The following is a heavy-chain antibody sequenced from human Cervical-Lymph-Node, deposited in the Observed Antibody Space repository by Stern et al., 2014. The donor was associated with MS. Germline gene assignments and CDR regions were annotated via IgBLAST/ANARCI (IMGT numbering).Heavy chain of an antibody. CDR2: VVVSRGKA. CDR3: ASGPADYPLY. Sequence: QLVESGPEVKKPGASVKVSCTASRFSFPGSAVQWGRQARGQGLEWVGLVVVSRGKAKYGQHFPDRATTTADQATKNDSNELTSLTLDDTAMYYCASGPADYPLYWGQGTLVTVSS. D-gene: IGHD4-11*01. V-gene: IGHV1-58*01. J-gene: IGHJ4*02. CDR1: RFSFPGSA.